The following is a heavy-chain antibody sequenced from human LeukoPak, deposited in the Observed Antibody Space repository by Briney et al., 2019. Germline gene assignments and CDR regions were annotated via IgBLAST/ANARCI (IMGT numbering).Heavy chain of an antibody. CDR1: GGTFSSYT. V-gene: IGHV1-69*02. CDR2: IIPILGIA. D-gene: IGHD3-3*01. J-gene: IGHJ4*02. Sequence: AASVKVSCKASGGTFSSYTISWVRQAPGQGLEWMGRIIPILGIANYAQKFQGRVTITADKSTSTAYMELSSLRSEDTAVYYCVRTPRTYDFWSGPFDYWGQGTLVTVSS. CDR3: VRTPRTYDFWSGPFDY.